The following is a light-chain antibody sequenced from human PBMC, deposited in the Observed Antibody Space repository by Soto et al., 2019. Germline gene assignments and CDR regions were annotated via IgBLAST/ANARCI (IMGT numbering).Light chain of an antibody. V-gene: IGLV2-14*01. CDR1: SSDVGGYNY. J-gene: IGLJ2*01. Sequence: QSALTQPASVSGSPGQSITISCTGTSSDVGGYNYVSWYQQHPGKGPKLMIYEVRNRPSGVSDRFSGSKSGNTASLTISGLQAEDEADYYCSSYTSISTLLFGGGTQLTV. CDR2: EVR. CDR3: SSYTSISTLL.